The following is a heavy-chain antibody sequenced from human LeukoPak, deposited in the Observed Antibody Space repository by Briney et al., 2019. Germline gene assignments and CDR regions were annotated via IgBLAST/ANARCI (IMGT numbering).Heavy chain of an antibody. CDR1: GGSISTYY. V-gene: IGHV4-34*01. D-gene: IGHD6-13*01. CDR2: INHSGST. CDR3: ARGIGIAAAGSEWFDP. Sequence: SETLSLTCSVSGGSISTYYWSWIRQSAGKGLEWIGEINHSGSTNYNPSLKSRVTISVDTSKNQFSLKLSSVTAADTAVYYCARGIGIAAAGSEWFDPWGQGTLVTVSS. J-gene: IGHJ5*02.